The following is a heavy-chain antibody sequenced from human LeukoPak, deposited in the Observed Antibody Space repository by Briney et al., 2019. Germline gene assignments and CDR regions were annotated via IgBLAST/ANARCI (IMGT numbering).Heavy chain of an antibody. D-gene: IGHD2-21*02. V-gene: IGHV3-21*01. CDR2: ISSSSDYI. CDR1: GFTFSTYS. Sequence: GGSLRLSSAASGFTFSTYSMNWVRQAPGKGLEWLSSISSSSDYIYYADSVKGRFTISRDNAKNSLYLQMNSLRADDTAVYYCARRAGDSSFQWGFDFWGQGTLVTVSS. J-gene: IGHJ4*02. CDR3: ARRAGDSSFQWGFDF.